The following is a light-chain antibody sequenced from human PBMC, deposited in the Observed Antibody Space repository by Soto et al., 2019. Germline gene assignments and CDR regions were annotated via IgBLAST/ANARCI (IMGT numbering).Light chain of an antibody. V-gene: IGKV1-5*01. CDR2: DAS. Sequence: DIQMTQSPSTLSASVGDRVTITCRASQSISSWLAWYQQKPGKAPKLLIYDASSLESGVPSRFSGSGSGTEFTLNIRSLQPDDFATYYCQQYTSYLFTFGPGTKVDIK. CDR1: QSISSW. CDR3: QQYTSYLFT. J-gene: IGKJ3*01.